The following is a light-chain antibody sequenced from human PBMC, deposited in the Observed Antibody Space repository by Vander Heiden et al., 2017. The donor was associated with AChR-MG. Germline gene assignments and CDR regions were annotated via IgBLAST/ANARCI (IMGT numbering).Light chain of an antibody. V-gene: IGLV1-40*01. J-gene: IGLJ3*02. CDR2: VYS. CDR3: QSHESSPSGSCV. Sequence: QSVLTQPPSVSGAPGQRVTISCPGSSSNIGAGYAVHWYQQLPGTAPHILIYVYSNRPSGVPDRFSVSNPGTSPPLAIPGLQAEDEGGYDCQSHESSPSGSCVFRGGAQLT. CDR1: SSNIGAGYA.